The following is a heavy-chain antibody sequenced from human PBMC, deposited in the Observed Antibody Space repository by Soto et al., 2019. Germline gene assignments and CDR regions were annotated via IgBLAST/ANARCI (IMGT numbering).Heavy chain of an antibody. D-gene: IGHD5-18*01. V-gene: IGHV3-11*06. Sequence: KAGGSLRLSCAASGFTFSDYYMSWIRQAPGKGLEWVSHISSRSSYTNYADSVKGRFTISRDNAKNTLYLQMNRLRADDTAVYYCARDHSLGGYSYGKFDCWGRGTLVTVSS. CDR2: ISSRSSYT. J-gene: IGHJ4*02. CDR1: GFTFSDYY. CDR3: ARDHSLGGYSYGKFDC.